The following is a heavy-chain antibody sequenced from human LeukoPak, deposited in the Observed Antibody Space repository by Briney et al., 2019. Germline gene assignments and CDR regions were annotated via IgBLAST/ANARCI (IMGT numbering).Heavy chain of an antibody. CDR3: AREVPVPDWLLWNAGNWFDP. V-gene: IGHV4-38-2*02. Sequence: SETLSLICTVSGYSISRDYYWGWIRQPPGKGLEWIGSIYHSGNTYYNPSLKSRVTMSVDTSKNQFSLKLSSVTAADTAVYYCAREVPVPDWLLWNAGNWFDPWGQGTLVTVSS. J-gene: IGHJ5*02. CDR1: GYSISRDYY. D-gene: IGHD3-9*01. CDR2: IYHSGNT.